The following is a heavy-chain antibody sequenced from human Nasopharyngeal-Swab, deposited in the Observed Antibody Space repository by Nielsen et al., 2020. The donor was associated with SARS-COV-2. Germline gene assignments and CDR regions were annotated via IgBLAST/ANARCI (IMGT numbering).Heavy chain of an antibody. CDR1: GYTFTSYA. J-gene: IGHJ5*02. CDR3: ARVGIMSGNLWGWFDP. CDR2: INAGNGNT. D-gene: IGHD1-26*01. V-gene: IGHV1-3*01. Sequence: ASVKVSCKASGYTFTSYAMHWVRQAPGQRLEWMGWINAGNGNTKYSQKFQGRVTITRDTSASTAYMELSSLRSEDTAVYYRARVGIMSGNLWGWFDPWGQGTLATVSS.